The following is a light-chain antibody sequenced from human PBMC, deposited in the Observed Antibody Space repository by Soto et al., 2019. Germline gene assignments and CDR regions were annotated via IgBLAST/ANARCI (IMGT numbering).Light chain of an antibody. CDR3: QQYNSGPET. CDR1: QGISNY. V-gene: IGKV1-27*01. CDR2: AAS. Sequence: DIQMTQSPSSLSASVGDRVTITCRARQGISNYLAGYQQKPGKVPKLLIYAASTLQSGVPSRFSGSGSETDFTLTISSLQPEDVATYYCQQYNSGPETFGQGTKVEIK. J-gene: IGKJ1*01.